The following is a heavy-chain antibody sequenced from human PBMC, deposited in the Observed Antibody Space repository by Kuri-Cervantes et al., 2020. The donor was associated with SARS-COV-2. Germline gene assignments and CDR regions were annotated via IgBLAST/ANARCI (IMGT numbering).Heavy chain of an antibody. Sequence: ESLKISCAVSGYSISSGYYWGWIRQPPGKGLEWIGGIYHSGSTYYNPSLKSRVTISVDTSKNQFSLKLSSVTAADTAVYYCARHMAGTFDYWGQGTLVTVSS. V-gene: IGHV4-38-2*01. CDR3: ARHMAGTFDY. J-gene: IGHJ4*02. D-gene: IGHD2-21*01. CDR2: IYHSGST. CDR1: GYSISSGYY.